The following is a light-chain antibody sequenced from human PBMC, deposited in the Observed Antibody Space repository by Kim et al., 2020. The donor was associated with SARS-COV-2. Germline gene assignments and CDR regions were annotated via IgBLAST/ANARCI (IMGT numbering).Light chain of an antibody. CDR1: QSVSSN. J-gene: IGKJ2*01. CDR2: AAS. Sequence: EIVMTQSPATLSVSPGERATLSCRASQSVSSNLAWYQQKPGQAPRLLIYAASTRATGIPARFSGSGSGTEFTLTISSLKSEDFAVYYCQQYNNLPYTFGQGTKLEI. V-gene: IGKV3-15*01. CDR3: QQYNNLPYT.